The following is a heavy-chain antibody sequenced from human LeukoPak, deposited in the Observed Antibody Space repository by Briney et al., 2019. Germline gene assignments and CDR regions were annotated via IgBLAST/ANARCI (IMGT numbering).Heavy chain of an antibody. J-gene: IGHJ4*02. CDR1: GGSFSGYY. CDR2: INHSGST. Sequence: PSETLSLTCAVYGGSFSGYYWSWIRQPPGKGLEWIGEINHSGSTNYNPSLKSRVTISVDTSKNQFSLKLSSVTAADTAVYYCARGWSSGWHLGVPFDYWGQGTLVTVSS. CDR3: ARGWSSGWHLGVPFDY. V-gene: IGHV4-34*01. D-gene: IGHD6-19*01.